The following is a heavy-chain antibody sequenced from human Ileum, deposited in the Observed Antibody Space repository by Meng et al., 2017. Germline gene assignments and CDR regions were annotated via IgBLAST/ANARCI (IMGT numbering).Heavy chain of an antibody. Sequence: EVQRLESGGGVAQPGGSLRHSGAASGCTLSRYVMSGGRQGPGKGPEWVSLISGSGDITYYTDSVKGRFTISRDNSKNSLYLQMNSLRAEDTAVYYCAKTDFDSSGYYGDLWGQGTLVTVSS. CDR2: ISGSGDIT. CDR1: GCTLSRYV. J-gene: IGHJ5*02. D-gene: IGHD3-22*01. CDR3: AKTDFDSSGYYGDL. V-gene: IGHV3-23*01.